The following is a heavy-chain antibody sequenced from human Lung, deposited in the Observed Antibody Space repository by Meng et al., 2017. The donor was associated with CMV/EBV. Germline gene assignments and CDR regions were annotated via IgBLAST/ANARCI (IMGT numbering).Heavy chain of an antibody. V-gene: IGHV1-69*12. J-gene: IGHJ5*02. CDR1: GGTYSSHA. D-gene: IGHD1-7*01. CDR3: ARGHNWNYAGRNWFDP. CDR2: IIPIFGTA. Sequence: QVQLVQAGAEVKKPGSSVKVSCKASGGTYSSHAISWVRQAPGQGLEWMGGIIPIFGTANYAQKFQGRVTITADESTSTAYMELSSLRSEDTAVYYCARGHNWNYAGRNWFDPWGQGTLVTVSS.